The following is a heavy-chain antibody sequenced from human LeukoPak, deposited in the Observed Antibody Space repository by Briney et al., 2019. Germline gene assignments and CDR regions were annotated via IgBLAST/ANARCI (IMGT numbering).Heavy chain of an antibody. CDR1: GFTFSSYG. J-gene: IGHJ4*02. CDR3: AGDMGVPAALDY. Sequence: GGSLRLSCAASGFTFSSYGMHWVRQAPGKGLEWVAVIWYDGSNKYYADSVKGRFTISRDNSKNTLYLQMNSLRAEDTAVYYCAGDMGVPAALDYWGQGTLVTVSS. V-gene: IGHV3-33*01. D-gene: IGHD2-2*01. CDR2: IWYDGSNK.